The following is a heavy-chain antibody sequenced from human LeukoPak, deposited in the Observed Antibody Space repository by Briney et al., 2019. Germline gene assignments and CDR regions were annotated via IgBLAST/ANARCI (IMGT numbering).Heavy chain of an antibody. CDR2: IYYSGST. CDR1: GGSISSSSYY. Sequence: PSETLSLTCTVSGGSISSSSYYWGWIRQPPGKGLEWIGSIYYSGSTYYNPSLKSRVTISVDTSKNQFSLKLSSVTAADTAVYYCARIGTGLDYWGQGTLVTVSS. J-gene: IGHJ4*02. CDR3: ARIGTGLDY. D-gene: IGHD1-1*01. V-gene: IGHV4-39*01.